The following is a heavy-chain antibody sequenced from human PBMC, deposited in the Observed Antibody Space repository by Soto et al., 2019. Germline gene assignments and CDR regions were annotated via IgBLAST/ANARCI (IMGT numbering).Heavy chain of an antibody. V-gene: IGHV3-23*01. D-gene: IGHD2-2*01. CDR1: GFTFSNHA. CDR3: ARDPGGHYCTSTSCLYFFDH. CDR2: ISDSGST. J-gene: IGHJ4*02. Sequence: EVQLLESGGALVQPGGSLRLSCAASGFTFSNHARNWFRQAPGKGLEWVSTISDSGSTYYADSVKGRFTSSRYNSKNTLYLQMNSLRAEDTAVYYYARDPGGHYCTSTSCLYFFDHWGQGTLVIVSS.